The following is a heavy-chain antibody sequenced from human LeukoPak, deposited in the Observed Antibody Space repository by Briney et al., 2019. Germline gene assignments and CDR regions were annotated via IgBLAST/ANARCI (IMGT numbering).Heavy chain of an antibody. CDR3: AKAHSSSWYYFGD. CDR1: GFLFRNYA. D-gene: IGHD6-13*01. V-gene: IGHV3-23*01. Sequence: GGSLRLSCAASGFLFRNYAMSWVRQAPGKGLEWVSVISGNGGSTHYPDSAKGRFSISRDNSKNTLYLQMNNLRAEDTAIYYCAKAHSSSWYYFGDWGQGTLVTVSS. CDR2: ISGNGGST. J-gene: IGHJ4*02.